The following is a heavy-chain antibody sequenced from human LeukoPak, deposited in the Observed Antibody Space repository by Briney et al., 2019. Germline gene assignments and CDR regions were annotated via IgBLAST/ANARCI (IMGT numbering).Heavy chain of an antibody. CDR3: ARAPRYSSSWYLDY. V-gene: IGHV3-33*01. CDR2: IWYDGSNK. CDR1: GVTFGSYG. D-gene: IGHD6-13*01. Sequence: PGGSLRLAWAAPGVTFGSYGMHWVRQAPGKGLEWVAVIWYDGSNKYYADSVKGRFTISRDNSKNTLYLQMNSLRAEDTAVYYCARAPRYSSSWYLDYWGQGTLDTVSS. J-gene: IGHJ4*02.